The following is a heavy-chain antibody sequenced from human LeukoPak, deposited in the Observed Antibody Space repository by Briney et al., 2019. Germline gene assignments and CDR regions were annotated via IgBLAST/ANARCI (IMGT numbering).Heavy chain of an antibody. CDR3: AGVYGSGSYYNGMPFDY. J-gene: IGHJ4*02. CDR2: INPNSGGT. CDR1: GYTFTGYY. Sequence: ASVKVSCKASGYTFTGYYMHWVRQAPGQGLEWMGWINPNSGGTNYAQTFQGRFTMTRDTSISTAYMELSRLRSDDTAVYYCAGVYGSGSYYNGMPFDYWGQGTLVTVSS. D-gene: IGHD3-10*01. V-gene: IGHV1-2*02.